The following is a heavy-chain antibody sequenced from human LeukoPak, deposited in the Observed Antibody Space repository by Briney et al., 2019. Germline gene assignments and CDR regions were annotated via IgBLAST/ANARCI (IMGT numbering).Heavy chain of an antibody. J-gene: IGHJ4*02. CDR1: GYRFTGYY. CDR3: ARVRYRLAETYIDY. Sequence: ASVKVSCKASGYRFTGYYMHWVRQAPGQGLEWMGWINPNSGDTNYAQKFQGRVTMTSATSISTAYMELSRLRSDDTAVYYCARVRYRLAETYIDYWGQGTLVTVSS. D-gene: IGHD3-16*01. V-gene: IGHV1-2*02. CDR2: INPNSGDT.